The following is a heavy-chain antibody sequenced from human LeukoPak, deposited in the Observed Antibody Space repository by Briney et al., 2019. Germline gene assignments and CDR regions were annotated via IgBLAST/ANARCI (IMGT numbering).Heavy chain of an antibody. V-gene: IGHV3-7*01. CDR1: GFSFRDYW. D-gene: IGHD1/OR15-1a*01. CDR2: IKQDGSEK. CDR3: GRNKRADI. J-gene: IGHJ3*02. Sequence: PGGALRLSCAASGFSFRDYWMRWVRQAPGRGLEWVANIKQDGSEKHYVDSVKGRFTISRDNAKNSLSLQMLSLRAEDTAVYYCGRNKRADIWGQGTMVTVSS.